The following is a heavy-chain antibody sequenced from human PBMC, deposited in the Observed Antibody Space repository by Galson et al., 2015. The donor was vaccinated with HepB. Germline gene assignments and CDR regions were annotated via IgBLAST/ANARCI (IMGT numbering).Heavy chain of an antibody. CDR3: ARARGPGVMVTFDY. V-gene: IGHV1-18*01. D-gene: IGHD5-18*01. CDR2: TSAYNGNT. J-gene: IGHJ4*02. Sequence: SVKVSCKASGYTFTSYGISWVRQAPGQGLEWMGWTSAYNGNTNYAQKLQGSVTMTTDTSTSTAYMELRSLGSDDTAVYYCARARGPGVMVTFDYWGQGTLVTVSS. CDR1: GYTFTSYG.